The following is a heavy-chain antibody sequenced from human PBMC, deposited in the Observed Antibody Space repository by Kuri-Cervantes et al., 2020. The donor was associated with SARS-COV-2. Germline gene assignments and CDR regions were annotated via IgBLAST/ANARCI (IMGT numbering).Heavy chain of an antibody. CDR1: GFTFSSDG. D-gene: IGHD5-18*01. J-gene: IGHJ4*02. CDR3: AKRGYSHGYAGHFDY. Sequence: GGSLRLSCAASGFTFSSDGMHWVRQAPGKGLEWVAVISNDGSNKYYADSVKGRFTISRDNSKNTLYLQMNSLRAEDTAVYYCAKRGYSHGYAGHFDYWGQGTLVTVSS. V-gene: IGHV3-30*18. CDR2: ISNDGSNK.